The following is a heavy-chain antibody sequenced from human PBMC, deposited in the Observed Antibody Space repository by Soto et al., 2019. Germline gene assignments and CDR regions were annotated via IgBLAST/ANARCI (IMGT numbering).Heavy chain of an antibody. D-gene: IGHD4-4*01. J-gene: IGHJ2*01. CDR1: GGSISSYY. V-gene: IGHV4-59*01. CDR2: IYYSGST. CDR3: ARVTSSNWYFDL. Sequence: SETLSLTCTVSGGSISSYYWSWIRQPPGKGLEWIGYIYYSGSTNYNPSLKSRVTISVDTSKNQFSLKLSSVTAADSAVYYGARVTSSNWYFDLWGRGTLVTVSS.